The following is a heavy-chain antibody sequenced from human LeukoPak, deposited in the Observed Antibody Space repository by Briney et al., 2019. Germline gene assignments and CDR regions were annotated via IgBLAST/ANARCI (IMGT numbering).Heavy chain of an antibody. V-gene: IGHV4-59*01. J-gene: IGHJ4*02. CDR2: VYYSAST. Sequence: SETLSLTCTVSGDSISSYSWSWIRQPPGKGLEWIGYVYYSASTNYNPSLKSRVTISVDTSKNQFSLKLSSVTAADTAVYYCARAIDSSGWSIYYFDYWGQGTLVTVSS. CDR1: GDSISSYS. CDR3: ARAIDSSGWSIYYFDY. D-gene: IGHD6-19*01.